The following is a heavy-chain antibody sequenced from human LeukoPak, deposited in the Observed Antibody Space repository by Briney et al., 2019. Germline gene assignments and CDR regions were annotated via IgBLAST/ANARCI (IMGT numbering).Heavy chain of an antibody. CDR3: VRAKHYSNYLGYYYMDV. CDR1: GGSIGSYY. V-gene: IGHV4-4*07. D-gene: IGHD4-11*01. CDR2: IYTSGST. J-gene: IGHJ6*03. Sequence: SETLSLTCTVSGGSIGSYYWSWIRQPAGKGLEWIGRIYTSGSTNYNPSLKSRVTMSVDTSKNQFSLKLSSVTAADTAVYYCVRAKHYSNYLGYYYMDVWGKGTTVTVSS.